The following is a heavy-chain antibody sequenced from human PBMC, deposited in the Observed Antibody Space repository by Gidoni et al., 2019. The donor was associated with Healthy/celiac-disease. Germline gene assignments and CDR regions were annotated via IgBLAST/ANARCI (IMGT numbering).Heavy chain of an antibody. V-gene: IGHV4-59*01. CDR1: GGSISSYY. J-gene: IGHJ4*02. CDR2: IYYSGST. D-gene: IGHD1-7*01. Sequence: QVPLQESGAGLVKPSETLSLTCTLSGGSISSYYWSWIRQPPGKGLEWIGYIYYSGSTNYNPSLKSRVNISVDTSKNQFSLKLSSVTAADTAVYYCARDQRSITGTTIFDYWGQGTLVTVSS. CDR3: ARDQRSITGTTIFDY.